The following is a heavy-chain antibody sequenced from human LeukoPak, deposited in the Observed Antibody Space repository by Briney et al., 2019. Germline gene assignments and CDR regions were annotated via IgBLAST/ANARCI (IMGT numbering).Heavy chain of an antibody. V-gene: IGHV4-59*12. D-gene: IGHD1-26*01. J-gene: IGHJ4*02. Sequence: SETLSLTCSVSGGSITSYYWNWIRQPPGKGLEWIGSIYYSGSTYYNPSLKSRVTISVDTSKNQFSLKLSSVTAADTAVYYCARDLHDVGATDYWGQGTLVTVSS. CDR1: GGSITSYY. CDR2: IYYSGST. CDR3: ARDLHDVGATDY.